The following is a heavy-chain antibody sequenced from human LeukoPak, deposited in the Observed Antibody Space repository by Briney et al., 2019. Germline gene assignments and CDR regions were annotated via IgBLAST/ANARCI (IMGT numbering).Heavy chain of an antibody. D-gene: IGHD2-2*01. CDR2: INHSGYT. Sequence: PSETLSLTCAVSGGSFGDFYWSWIRQPPGKGLEWIGEINHSGYTNYYPSLKSRVTISVDTSKNQFSLRLSSVTAAETAVYYCARGGASSIPFDPWGQGTLVTVSS. V-gene: IGHV4-34*01. J-gene: IGHJ5*02. CDR3: ARGGASSIPFDP. CDR1: GGSFGDFY.